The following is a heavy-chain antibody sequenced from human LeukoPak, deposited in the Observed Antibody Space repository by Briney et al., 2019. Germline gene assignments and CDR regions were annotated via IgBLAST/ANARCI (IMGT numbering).Heavy chain of an antibody. D-gene: IGHD5-12*01. CDR2: ISSSSSYT. J-gene: IGHJ4*02. Sequence: GGSLRLSCAASGFTFSDYYMSWIRQAPGKGLEWISYISSSSSYTNYADSVKGRFTISRDNAKNLLYLQMNSLRAEDTAVYYCARYVVRLRLVDYWGQGTLVTVSS. CDR1: GFTFSDYY. CDR3: ARYVVRLRLVDY. V-gene: IGHV3-11*06.